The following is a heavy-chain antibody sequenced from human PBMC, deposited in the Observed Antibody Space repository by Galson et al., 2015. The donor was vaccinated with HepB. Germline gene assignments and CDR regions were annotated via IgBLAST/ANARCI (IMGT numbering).Heavy chain of an antibody. V-gene: IGHV1-58*02. J-gene: IGHJ4*02. CDR3: AAGGYGGNSDY. Sequence: SVKVSCKASGYTFTSYGISWVRQAPGQGLEWMGWIVVGSGNTNYAQKFQERVTITRDMSTSTAYMELSSLRSEDTAVYYCAAGGYGGNSDYWGQGTLVTVSS. D-gene: IGHD4-23*01. CDR2: IVVGSGNT. CDR1: GYTFTSYG.